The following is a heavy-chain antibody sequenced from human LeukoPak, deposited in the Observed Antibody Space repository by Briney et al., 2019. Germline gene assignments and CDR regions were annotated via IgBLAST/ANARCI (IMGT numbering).Heavy chain of an antibody. CDR2: IYYSGST. CDR1: GGSISSYY. D-gene: IGHD2-21*02. V-gene: IGHV4-59*08. Sequence: PSETLSLTCTVSGGSISSYYWSWIRQPPGQGLEWIGYIYYSGSTNYNPSPKSRVTISVDTSKNQFSLKLSSVTAADTAVYYCARHSYCGGDCYWDAFDYRGQVTLVTVSS. CDR3: ARHSYCGGDCYWDAFDY. J-gene: IGHJ4*02.